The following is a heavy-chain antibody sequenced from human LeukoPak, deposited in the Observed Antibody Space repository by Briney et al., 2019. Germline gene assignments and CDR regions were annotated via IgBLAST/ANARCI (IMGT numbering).Heavy chain of an antibody. CDR3: ARIPPSMVRGVIGTRWFDP. D-gene: IGHD3-10*01. Sequence: PGGSLRLSCAASGFTFSSYWMSWVRQAPGKGLEWVANIKQDGSEKYYVDSVKGRFTISRDNAKNSLYLQMNSLRAEDTAVYYCARIPPSMVRGVIGTRWFDPWGQGTLVTVSS. V-gene: IGHV3-7*01. J-gene: IGHJ5*02. CDR1: GFTFSSYW. CDR2: IKQDGSEK.